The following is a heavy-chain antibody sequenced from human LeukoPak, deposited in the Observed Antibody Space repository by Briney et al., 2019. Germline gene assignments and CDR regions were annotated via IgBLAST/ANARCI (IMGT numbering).Heavy chain of an antibody. Sequence: SETLSLTCTVSGGSISSGSYYWSWIRQPAGKGLEWIGNIYYGENTYYNPSLKSRVTISIDTSKNQFYLKLSSLTAADTAVYYCARRDDSSGYHKIFDYWGPGTLVTVSS. J-gene: IGHJ4*02. CDR2: IYYGENT. V-gene: IGHV4-39*01. CDR3: ARRDDSSGYHKIFDY. CDR1: GGSISSGSYY. D-gene: IGHD3-22*01.